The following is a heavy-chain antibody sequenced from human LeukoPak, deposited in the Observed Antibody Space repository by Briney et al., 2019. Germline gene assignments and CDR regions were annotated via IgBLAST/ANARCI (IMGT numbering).Heavy chain of an antibody. D-gene: IGHD2-8*01. CDR1: GFTFSSYS. V-gene: IGHV3-21*01. J-gene: IGHJ6*02. CDR2: ISSSSSYI. Sequence: GGSLRLSCAASGFTFSSYSMNWVRQAPGKGLEWVSSISSSSSYIYYADSVKGRFTISRDNAKNSLYLQMNSLRAEDTAVYYCARRGTNPYYYYGMDVWGQGTTVTVSS. CDR3: ARRGTNPYYYYGMDV.